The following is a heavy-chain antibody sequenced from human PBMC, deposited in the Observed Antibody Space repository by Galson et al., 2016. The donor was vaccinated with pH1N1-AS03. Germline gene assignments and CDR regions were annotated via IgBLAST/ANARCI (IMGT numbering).Heavy chain of an antibody. J-gene: IGHJ6*02. CDR1: GYIFTAFH. D-gene: IGHD1-26*01. CDR3: ARDPRGPCSSATCATTYYFGMDV. V-gene: IGHV1-2*04. Sequence: SVKVSCKASGYIFTAFHVHWVRQAPGQGLEWMGWINPNNGVTNYAQKFQAWVTMTGDTSISTAYMELYGLKSDDTAVYYCARDPRGPCSSATCATTYYFGMDVWGQGTTVIVCS. CDR2: INPNNGVT.